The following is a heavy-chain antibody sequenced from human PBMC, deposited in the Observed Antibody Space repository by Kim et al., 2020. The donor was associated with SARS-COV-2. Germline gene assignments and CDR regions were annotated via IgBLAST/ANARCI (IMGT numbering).Heavy chain of an antibody. Sequence: KFQGRVTITADKSTRTAYMELSSLRSEDTAVYYCARQYPIVVVPAAYFDYWGQGTLVTVSS. CDR3: ARQYPIVVVPAAYFDY. V-gene: IGHV1-69*02. D-gene: IGHD2-2*01. J-gene: IGHJ4*02.